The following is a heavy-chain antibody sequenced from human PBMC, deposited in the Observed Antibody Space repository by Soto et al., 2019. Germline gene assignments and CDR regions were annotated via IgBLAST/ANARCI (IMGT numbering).Heavy chain of an antibody. CDR3: ARGDIVVVVAAPPGGGMDV. J-gene: IGHJ6*02. D-gene: IGHD2-15*01. Sequence: PSETLSLTCAVYGGSFSGYYWSWIRQPPGKGLEWIGEINHSGSTNYNPSLKSRVTISVDTSKNQFSLKLSSVTAADTAVYYCARGDIVVVVAAPPGGGMDVWGQGTTVTVSS. CDR2: INHSGST. V-gene: IGHV4-34*01. CDR1: GGSFSGYY.